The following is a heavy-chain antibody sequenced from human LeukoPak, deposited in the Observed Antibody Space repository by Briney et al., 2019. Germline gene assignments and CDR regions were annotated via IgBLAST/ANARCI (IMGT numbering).Heavy chain of an antibody. V-gene: IGHV1-2*02. CDR1: GYTFTGYY. D-gene: IGHD3-9*01. CDR3: AREHPTGSTIIDDY. CDR2: INPNSGGT. J-gene: IGHJ4*02. Sequence: ASVKVSCKPSGYTFTGYYMHWVRQAPGQGLEWMGWINPNSGGTNYAQKFQGRVTMTRDTSISTAYMELSRLRSDGTAAYYCAREHPTGSTIIDDYWGQGTLVTVSS.